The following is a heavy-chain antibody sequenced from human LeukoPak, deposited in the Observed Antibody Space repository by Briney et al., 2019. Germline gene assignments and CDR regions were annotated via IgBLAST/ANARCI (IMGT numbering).Heavy chain of an antibody. Sequence: ASVKVSYKASGYTFTSYYMHWVRQAPGQGLEWMGIINPSGGSTSYAQKFQGRVTMTRDMSTSTVYMELSSLRSEDTAVHYCARDGGRYNWNRYYYYYMDVWGKGTTVTVSS. V-gene: IGHV1-46*01. CDR2: INPSGGST. D-gene: IGHD1-20*01. CDR1: GYTFTSYY. J-gene: IGHJ6*03. CDR3: ARDGGRYNWNRYYYYYMDV.